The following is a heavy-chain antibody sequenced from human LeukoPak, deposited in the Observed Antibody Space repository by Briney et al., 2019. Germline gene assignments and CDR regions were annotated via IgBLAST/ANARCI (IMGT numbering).Heavy chain of an antibody. CDR1: GFTFSSYA. Sequence: GGSLRLSGAASGFTFSSYAMSWVRQAPGRGLEWVSAISGSGVSTYYADSVKGRFTISRDNSKNTLYLQMNSLRAEDTAVYYCAKVRRVTMIVVVSGYFDYWGQGTLVTVSS. D-gene: IGHD3-22*01. CDR2: ISGSGVST. J-gene: IGHJ4*02. V-gene: IGHV3-23*01. CDR3: AKVRRVTMIVVVSGYFDY.